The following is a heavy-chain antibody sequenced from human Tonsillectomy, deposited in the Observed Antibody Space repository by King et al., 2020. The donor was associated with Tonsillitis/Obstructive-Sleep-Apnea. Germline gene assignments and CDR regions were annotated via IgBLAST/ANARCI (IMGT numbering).Heavy chain of an antibody. J-gene: IGHJ6*03. CDR2: ISSSGSII. CDR3: ARVGRITMVRGWDYYYMDV. CDR1: GFTFSDYY. Sequence: VQLVESGGGLVKPGGSLRLSCAASGFTFSDYYMSWIRQAPGKGLEWVSYISSSGSIIYYADSVKGRFTISRDNAKNSLHLQMNSLRAEDTAVYYCARVGRITMVRGWDYYYMDVWGKGTPGTVSS. V-gene: IGHV3-11*01. D-gene: IGHD3-10*01.